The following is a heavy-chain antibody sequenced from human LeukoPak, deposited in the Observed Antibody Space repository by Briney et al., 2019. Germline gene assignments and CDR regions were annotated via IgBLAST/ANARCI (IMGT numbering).Heavy chain of an antibody. CDR3: ARVGDILTGYPYGMDV. D-gene: IGHD3-9*01. Sequence: GGSLRLSCAASGFTFSTYGMHWVRQAPGKGLEWVAVIWYDGTNKYYADSVKGRFTISRDNSKNTLYLQMNSLRAEDTAVYYCARVGDILTGYPYGMDVWGQGTTVTVSS. CDR2: IWYDGTNK. J-gene: IGHJ6*02. V-gene: IGHV3-33*01. CDR1: GFTFSTYG.